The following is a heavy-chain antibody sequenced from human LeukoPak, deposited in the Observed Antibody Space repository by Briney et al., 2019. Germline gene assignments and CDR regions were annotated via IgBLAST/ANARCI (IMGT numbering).Heavy chain of an antibody. CDR3: AKDWRWQQPIYGMNV. J-gene: IGHJ6*02. CDR2: ISYDGNNK. V-gene: IGHV3-30*18. Sequence: GGSLRLSCAASGFTFSGYGIHWVRQAPGKGLEGVVVISYDGNNKYYVDSVKGRFTISRDNSKNTLYLQMSSLRAEDTAVYYCAKDWRWQQPIYGMNVWGQGTTVTVSS. CDR1: GFTFSGYG. D-gene: IGHD5-24*01.